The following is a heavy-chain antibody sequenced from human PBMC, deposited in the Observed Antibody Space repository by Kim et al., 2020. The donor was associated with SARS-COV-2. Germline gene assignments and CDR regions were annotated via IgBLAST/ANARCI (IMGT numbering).Heavy chain of an antibody. V-gene: IGHV3-7*01. CDR3: ARGGKFYYDSSGHPDED. J-gene: IGHJ4*02. Sequence: GGSLRLSCAASGFIFTNYWMSWVRQAPGKGLEWVANIKKDGSEKYYGDSVKGRFTISRDNARTSLYLQMNSLRVEDTAVYYCARGGKFYYDSSGHPDEDWGEGVLGSVSS. CDR2: IKKDGSEK. D-gene: IGHD3-22*01. CDR1: GFIFTNYW.